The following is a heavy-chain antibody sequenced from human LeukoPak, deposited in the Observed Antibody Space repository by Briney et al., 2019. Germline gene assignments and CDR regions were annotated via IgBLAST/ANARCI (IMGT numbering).Heavy chain of an antibody. CDR2: IYYSGST. V-gene: IGHV4-59*01. CDR3: ARDIVGVTRAFGY. CDR1: GGSISSYY. D-gene: IGHD1-26*01. Sequence: SETLSLTCTVSGGSISSYYWSWIRQPPGRGLEWIGYIYYSGSTNYNPSLKSRVTISVATSKNQFSLKLSSVTAADTAVYYCARDIVGVTRAFGYWGQGTLATVSS. J-gene: IGHJ4*02.